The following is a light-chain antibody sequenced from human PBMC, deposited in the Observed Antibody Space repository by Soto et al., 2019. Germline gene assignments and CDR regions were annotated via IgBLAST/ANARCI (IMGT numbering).Light chain of an antibody. V-gene: IGKV3-15*01. CDR1: QSISSN. CDR3: QQYNNWPMYT. J-gene: IGKJ2*01. Sequence: EIVMTQSPATLSASPGERVTLSCRASQSISSNLAWYQQKPGQAPRLLIYGASTRATGIPARFSGSGSGTEFTLTISSLQSEAFAVYYCQQYNNWPMYTFGQGTKLEIK. CDR2: GAS.